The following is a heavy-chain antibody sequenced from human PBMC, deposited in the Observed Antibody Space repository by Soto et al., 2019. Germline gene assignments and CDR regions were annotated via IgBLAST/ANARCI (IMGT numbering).Heavy chain of an antibody. CDR1: GFTFSSYW. D-gene: IGHD2-15*01. V-gene: IGHV3-74*03. CDR3: AREGGGDYYMDD. J-gene: IGHJ6*03. CDR2: ITRDGSGT. Sequence: GGSLRLSCAASGFTFSSYWMHWVRQAPGKGLVWVSRITRDGSGTTYADSVKGRFTVSRDNAKNTLFLQMNSLRAEDTAVYYCAREGGGDYYMDDWGKGTTVTVSS.